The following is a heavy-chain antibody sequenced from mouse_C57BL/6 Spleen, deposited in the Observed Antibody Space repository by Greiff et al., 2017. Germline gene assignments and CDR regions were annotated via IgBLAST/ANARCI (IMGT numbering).Heavy chain of an antibody. V-gene: IGHV1-81*01. Sequence: QVHVKQSGAELARPGASVKLSCKASGYTFTSYGISWVKQRTGQGLEWIGEIYPRSGNTYYNEKFKGKATLTADKSSSTAYMELRSLTSEDSAVYFCARSRALDSSGYYFDYWGQGATLTVSS. J-gene: IGHJ2*01. CDR2: IYPRSGNT. CDR3: ARSRALDSSGYYFDY. D-gene: IGHD3-2*02. CDR1: GYTFTSYG.